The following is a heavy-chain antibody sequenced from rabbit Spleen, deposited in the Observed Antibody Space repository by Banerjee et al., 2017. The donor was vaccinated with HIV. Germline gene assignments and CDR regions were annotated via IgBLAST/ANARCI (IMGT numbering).Heavy chain of an antibody. D-gene: IGHD6-1*01. V-gene: IGHV1S45*01. CDR1: GFDFSDYYY. CDR3: GRSSVAGYAGYAYGSNL. CDR2: IYTGGSGGI. J-gene: IGHJ4*01. Sequence: QEQLEESGGDLVQPEASLTLTCTASGFDFSDYYYIYWVRQAPGKGLEWIGCIYTGGSGGIYYASWAQGRFTISKTSATTMTLQMTSLTATDTATYFCGRSSVAGYAGYAYGSNLWGQGTLVTVS.